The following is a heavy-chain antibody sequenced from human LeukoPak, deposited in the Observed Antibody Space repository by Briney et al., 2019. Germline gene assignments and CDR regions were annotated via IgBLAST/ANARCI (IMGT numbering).Heavy chain of an antibody. V-gene: IGHV3-30-3*01. CDR2: ISYDGSNK. Sequence: GGSLRLSCAASGFTFSSYAMHWVRQAPGKGLEWVAVISYDGSNKYYADSVKGRFTISRDNSKNTLYLQMSSLRAEDTAVYYCAKEREMATIRRSYFDYWGQGTLVTVSS. CDR3: AKEREMATIRRSYFDY. D-gene: IGHD5-24*01. J-gene: IGHJ4*02. CDR1: GFTFSSYA.